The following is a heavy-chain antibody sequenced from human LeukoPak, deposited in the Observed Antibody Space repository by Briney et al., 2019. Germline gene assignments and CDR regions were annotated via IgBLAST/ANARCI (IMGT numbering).Heavy chain of an antibody. CDR2: ISYDGSNK. Sequence: GGSLRLSCAASGFTFSSYGMHWVRQEPGKWLEWVAVISYDGSNKYYADSVKGRFTSSRDDSKNTLYLQMNSLRAEDTAVYYCAEPQTRPTDYFDYWGQGTLVTVSS. J-gene: IGHJ4*02. D-gene: IGHD4-17*01. CDR1: GFTFSSYG. V-gene: IGHV3-30*18. CDR3: AEPQTRPTDYFDY.